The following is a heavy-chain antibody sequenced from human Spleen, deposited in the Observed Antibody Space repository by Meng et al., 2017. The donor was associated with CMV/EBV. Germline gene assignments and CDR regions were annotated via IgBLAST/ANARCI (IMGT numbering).Heavy chain of an antibody. V-gene: IGHV3-9*01. CDR1: GFTFDDYA. CDR2: ISWNSGSI. Sequence: GGSLRLSCAASGFTFDDYAMHWVRQAPGKGLEWVSGISWNSGSIGYADSVKGRFTISRDTAKNSLFLQMNSLRAEDTAVYYCARESSFWNGYQVNYYFDYWGQGTLVTVSS. D-gene: IGHD3-3*01. J-gene: IGHJ4*02. CDR3: ARESSFWNGYQVNYYFDY.